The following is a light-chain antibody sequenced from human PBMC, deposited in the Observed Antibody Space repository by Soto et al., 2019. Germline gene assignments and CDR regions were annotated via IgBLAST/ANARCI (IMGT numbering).Light chain of an antibody. CDR2: VAS. CDR1: QGISSY. V-gene: IGKV1-9*01. J-gene: IGKJ2*01. Sequence: DIQLTQPPSFLSASFGDRVTITCRASQGISSYLARFQQKLGKAPNLLIYVASTLQSGVPSRYSGRGSGPEFTLTISSLQNELCASYDSPQHNSHPISFGMETNHEI. CDR3: PQHNSHPIS.